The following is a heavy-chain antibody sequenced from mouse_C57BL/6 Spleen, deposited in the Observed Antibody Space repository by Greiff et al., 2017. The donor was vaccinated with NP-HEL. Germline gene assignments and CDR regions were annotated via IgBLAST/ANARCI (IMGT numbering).Heavy chain of an antibody. CDR2: INPSNGGT. J-gene: IGHJ4*01. Sequence: QVQLKQPGTELVKPGASVKLSCKASGYTFTSYWMHWVKQRPGQGLEWIGNINPSNGGTNYNEKFKSKATLTVDKSSSTAYMQLSSLTSEDSAVYCSANGDECDYALGYWGQGTSVTVSS. V-gene: IGHV1-53*01. CDR1: GYTFTSYW. D-gene: IGHD4-1*02. CDR3: ANGDECDYALGY.